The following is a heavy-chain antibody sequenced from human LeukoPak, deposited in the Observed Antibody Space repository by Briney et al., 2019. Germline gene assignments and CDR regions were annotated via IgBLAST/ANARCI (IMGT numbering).Heavy chain of an antibody. V-gene: IGHV4-39*01. CDR2: IYYSGST. J-gene: IGHJ4*02. Sequence: SETLSLTCTVSGGSISSSSYYWGWIRQPPGKGLEWIGTIYYSGSTYYNPSLKSRVTISVDTSKNQFSLKLSSVTAADTAVYYCARQGSGNYLSPVDYWGQGTLVTVSS. D-gene: IGHD1-26*01. CDR1: GGSISSSSYY. CDR3: ARQGSGNYLSPVDY.